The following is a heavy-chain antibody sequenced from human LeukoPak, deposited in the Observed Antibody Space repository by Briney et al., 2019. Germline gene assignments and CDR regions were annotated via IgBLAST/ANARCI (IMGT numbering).Heavy chain of an antibody. CDR3: ARTYYYDSSGYYYEYYYYYGMDV. CDR1: GFTFSSYG. CDR2: ISYDGSNK. D-gene: IGHD3-22*01. V-gene: IGHV3-30*03. J-gene: IGHJ6*02. Sequence: GGSLRLSCAASGFTFSSYGMHWVRQAPGKGLEWVAVISYDGSNKYYADSVKGRFTISRDNSKNTLYLQMNSLRAEDTAVYYCARTYYYDSSGYYYEYYYYYGMDVWGQGTTVTVSS.